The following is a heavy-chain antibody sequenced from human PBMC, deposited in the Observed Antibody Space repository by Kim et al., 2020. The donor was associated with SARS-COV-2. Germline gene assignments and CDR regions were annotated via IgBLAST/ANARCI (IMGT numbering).Heavy chain of an antibody. V-gene: IGHV3-64D*06. CDR3: VKGGASSWYYFDY. CDR2: IRSNGGST. D-gene: IGHD6-13*01. CDR1: GFTFSTYA. Sequence: GGSLRLSCSASGFTFSTYAMHWVRLAPGKGLEYVSSIRSNGGSTYYAASVKGRITISRDNSKNTLYLQMSSLRTEDTAVYFCVKGGASSWYYFDYWGQGTLVTVSS. J-gene: IGHJ4*02.